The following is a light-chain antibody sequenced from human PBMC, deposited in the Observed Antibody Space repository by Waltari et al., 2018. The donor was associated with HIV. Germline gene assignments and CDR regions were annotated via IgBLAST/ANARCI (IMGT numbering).Light chain of an antibody. CDR1: QGITSY. CDR3: QQRNSYLRT. Sequence: DIQLTQSPSFLSASVGDRVTITFRASQGITSYLAWYQQKPGKAPKLLIYAASTLQSGVPARFIGSGSGTEFTLTISSLQPEDFATDYCQQRNSYLRTFGQGTRLEIK. CDR2: AAS. J-gene: IGKJ5*01. V-gene: IGKV1-9*01.